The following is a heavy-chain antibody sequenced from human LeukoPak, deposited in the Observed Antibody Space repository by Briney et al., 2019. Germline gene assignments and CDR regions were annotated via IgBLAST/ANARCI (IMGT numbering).Heavy chain of an antibody. CDR1: GGSISSYY. J-gene: IGHJ4*02. V-gene: IGHV4-34*01. D-gene: IGHD1-26*01. CDR2: INHSGST. CDR3: ARHPVGATGY. Sequence: SETLSLTCTVSGGSISSYYWSWIRQPPGKGLEWIGEINHSGSTNYNPSLKSRVTISVDTSKNQFSLKLSSVTAADTAVYYCARHPVGATGYWGQGTLVTVSS.